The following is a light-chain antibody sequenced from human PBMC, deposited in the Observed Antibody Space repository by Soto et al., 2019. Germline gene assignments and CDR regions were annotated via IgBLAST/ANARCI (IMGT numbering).Light chain of an antibody. Sequence: EIVMTQSPATLSVSPGERVTLSCRASQRISSNLAWYQQKPGQAPRLLIYGASTRATDIPVRFSGSGSETEFTLTISSLQSEDFAVYYCLQYNNWPRTFGQGTKVEIK. J-gene: IGKJ1*01. V-gene: IGKV3-15*01. CDR3: LQYNNWPRT. CDR2: GAS. CDR1: QRISSN.